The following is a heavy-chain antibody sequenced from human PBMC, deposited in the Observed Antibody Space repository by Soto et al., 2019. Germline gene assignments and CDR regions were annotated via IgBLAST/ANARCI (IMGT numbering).Heavy chain of an antibody. CDR2: IYYSGST. Sequence: SETLSLTWTVVSGSISSSSYTWGWIRQPPGKGLEWIGSIYYSGSTYYNPSLKSRITVSVDTSKNQFSLNLSSVTAADTAVYYCARLQGYCIRTSCSGYYAMDVWGQGTTVTVSS. V-gene: IGHV4-39*01. CDR1: SGSISSSSYT. CDR3: ARLQGYCIRTSCSGYYAMDV. J-gene: IGHJ6*02. D-gene: IGHD2-2*01.